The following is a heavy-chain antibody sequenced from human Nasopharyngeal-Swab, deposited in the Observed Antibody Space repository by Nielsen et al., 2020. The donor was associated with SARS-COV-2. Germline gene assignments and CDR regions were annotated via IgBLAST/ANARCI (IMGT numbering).Heavy chain of an antibody. V-gene: IGHV1-69*13. CDR2: IIPIFGTA. Sequence: SVKVSCKASGGTFSSYAISWVRQAPGQGPEWMGGIIPIFGTANYAQKFQGRVTITADESTSTAYMELSSLRSEDTAVYYCARDRGSYGYFQYYYYYMDVWGKGTTVTVSS. D-gene: IGHD5-18*01. J-gene: IGHJ6*03. CDR1: GGTFSSYA. CDR3: ARDRGSYGYFQYYYYYMDV.